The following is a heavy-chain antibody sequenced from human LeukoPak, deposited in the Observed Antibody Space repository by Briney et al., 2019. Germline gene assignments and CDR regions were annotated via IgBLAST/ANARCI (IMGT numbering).Heavy chain of an antibody. CDR2: ISGRGGNT. Sequence: GGPLRLFCAVSGFLYSSYDMLGLPEAPGKGRVGVSAISGRGGNTYYAVTVNGRITISRDNFKNALYLQMNSLRAEDTAIYYCARGRAYGGDYDYWGQGTLVTVSS. V-gene: IGHV3-23*01. D-gene: IGHD3-10*01. J-gene: IGHJ4*02. CDR3: ARGRAYGGDYDY. CDR1: GFLYSSYD.